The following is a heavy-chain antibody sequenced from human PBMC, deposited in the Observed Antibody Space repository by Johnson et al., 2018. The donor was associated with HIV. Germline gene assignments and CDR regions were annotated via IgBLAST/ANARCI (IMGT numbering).Heavy chain of an antibody. V-gene: IGHV3-20*04. D-gene: IGHD3-10*01. CDR2: INWNGGRT. Sequence: VQLVESGGGLVQPGGSLRLSCAASGFTFDDYAMHWVRQAPGKGLEWVSGINWNGGRTGYADSVKGRSTISRDNSKNTLYLQMNSLKTEDTAVYYCTTDLRLLWFRFKEAFDIWGQGTMVTVSS. J-gene: IGHJ3*02. CDR1: GFTFDDYA. CDR3: TTDLRLLWFRFKEAFDI.